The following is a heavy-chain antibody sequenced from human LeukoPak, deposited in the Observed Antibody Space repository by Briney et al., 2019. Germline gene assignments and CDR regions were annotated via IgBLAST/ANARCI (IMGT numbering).Heavy chain of an antibody. J-gene: IGHJ4*02. D-gene: IGHD3-22*01. CDR1: GYILTELS. CDR3: ATGGHYDLDY. V-gene: IGHV1-24*01. Sequence: ASVTVSFKVSGYILTELSMHWVRQAPGKGLEWMGGFDPEDGETIYAQKFQGRVTMTEDTSTDTAYMELSSLRSEDTAVYYCATGGHYDLDYWGQGTLVTVSS. CDR2: FDPEDGET.